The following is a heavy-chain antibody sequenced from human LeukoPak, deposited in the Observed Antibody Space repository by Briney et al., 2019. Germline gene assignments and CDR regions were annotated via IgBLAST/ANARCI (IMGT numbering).Heavy chain of an antibody. J-gene: IGHJ5*02. CDR1: GFTFTSYG. Sequence: GGSLRLSCAASGFTFTSYGMHWVRQAPGKGLEWVAVISYDGSLKYYADSVKGRFTISRDNSKSTLYLQMNSLRAEDTAIYYCAKEYSDYGWALDPWGQGTLVTVSS. V-gene: IGHV3-30*18. CDR2: ISYDGSLK. CDR3: AKEYSDYGWALDP. D-gene: IGHD4-11*01.